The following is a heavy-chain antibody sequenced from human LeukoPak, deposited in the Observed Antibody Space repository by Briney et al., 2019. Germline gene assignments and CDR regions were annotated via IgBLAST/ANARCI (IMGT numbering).Heavy chain of an antibody. CDR1: GGPISSYY. Sequence: SETLSLTCTVSGGPISSYYWSWIRQPPGKGLEWIGYIYYSGSTNYNPSLKSRVTISVDTSKNQFSLKLSSVTAADTAVYYCARERVDCSGGSCYSRGFDPWGQGTLVTVSS. CDR3: ARERVDCSGGSCYSRGFDP. V-gene: IGHV4-59*01. CDR2: IYYSGST. D-gene: IGHD2-15*01. J-gene: IGHJ5*02.